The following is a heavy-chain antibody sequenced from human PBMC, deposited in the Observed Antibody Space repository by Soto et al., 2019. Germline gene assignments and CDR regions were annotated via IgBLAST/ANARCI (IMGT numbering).Heavy chain of an antibody. CDR3: AKFGTPYCGGYCYPDY. J-gene: IGHJ4*02. CDR2: ISGSGGST. CDR1: GFTFSSYA. V-gene: IGHV3-23*01. Sequence: EVQLLESGGGLVQPGGSLRLSCAASGFTFSSYAMSWVRHAPGKGLEWVSAISGSGGSTYYGDSVKGRFTMFRDNSKNTRYMQMNSLRAEDTAVYYCAKFGTPYCGGYCYPDYWGQGTLVTVSS. D-gene: IGHD2-21*02.